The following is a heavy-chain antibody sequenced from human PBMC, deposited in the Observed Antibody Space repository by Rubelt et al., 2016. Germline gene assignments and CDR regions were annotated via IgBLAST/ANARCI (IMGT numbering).Heavy chain of an antibody. J-gene: IGHJ6*02. Sequence: RGGSLRLSCAASGFTVSNYYMNWVRQAPGKGLEWVSVIYSGGTTDYADSVKGRFTIARDKFKNTLYLQMNSLRVDDTAVYYCARGLYGDYDHYGMDVWGQGTTVTVSS. CDR1: GFTVSNYY. V-gene: IGHV3-66*01. D-gene: IGHD4-17*01. CDR2: IYSGGTT. CDR3: ARGLYGDYDHYGMDV.